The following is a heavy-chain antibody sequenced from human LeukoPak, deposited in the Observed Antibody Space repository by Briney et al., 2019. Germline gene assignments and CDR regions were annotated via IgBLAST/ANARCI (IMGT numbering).Heavy chain of an antibody. Sequence: PGGSLRLSCAASGFRFNTYWMSWVRQAPGKGLEWVANIKQDGNEKYYADSVKGRFTISRDNSKNSLDLQMNSLRADDTAVYYCARDTLGEGEDANYAVYYFDYWGQGTVVTVSS. D-gene: IGHD4/OR15-4a*01. CDR2: IKQDGNEK. V-gene: IGHV3-7*01. J-gene: IGHJ4*02. CDR1: GFRFNTYW. CDR3: ARDTLGEGEDANYAVYYFDY.